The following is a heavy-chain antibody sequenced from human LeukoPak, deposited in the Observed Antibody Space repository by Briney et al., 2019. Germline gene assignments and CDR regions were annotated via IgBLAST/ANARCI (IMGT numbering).Heavy chain of an antibody. V-gene: IGHV3-43*01. Sequence: GGSLRLSCVVSGFTLLDYTMHWVRQIPGKGVEWVALLTWNGQITSHGDSVKGRLYISRDDGKNTLYLEMSRLNFCDTGLYYCVKEGIGGAASGYFGAWGRGTLVSAST. J-gene: IGHJ5*02. CDR2: LTWNGQIT. CDR1: GFTLLDYT. CDR3: VKEGIGGAASGYFGA. D-gene: IGHD3-9*01.